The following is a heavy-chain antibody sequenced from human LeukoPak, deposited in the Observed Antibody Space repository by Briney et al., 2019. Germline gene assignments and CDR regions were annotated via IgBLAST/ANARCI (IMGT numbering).Heavy chain of an antibody. CDR3: AREMVGVAFRDY. V-gene: IGHV1-69*04. J-gene: IGHJ4*02. CDR1: GGTFSSYA. Sequence: GASVKVSCKASGGTFSSYAISWVRQAPGQGLEWMGRIIPILGIANYAQKFQGRVTITADKSTSTAYMELSSLRSEDTAVYYCAREMVGVAFRDYWGQGTLVTVSS. D-gene: IGHD2-15*01. CDR2: IIPILGIA.